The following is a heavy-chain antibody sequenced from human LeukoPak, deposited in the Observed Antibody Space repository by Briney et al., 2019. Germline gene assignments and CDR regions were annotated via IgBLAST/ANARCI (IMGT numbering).Heavy chain of an antibody. D-gene: IGHD3-22*01. CDR2: INHSGST. J-gene: IGHJ4*02. Sequence: PSETLSLTCAVYGGSFSGYYWSWIRQPPGKGLEWIGEINHSGSTNYNPSLKSRVTISVDTSKNQFSLKLSSVTAAGTAVYYCARGRTTYYYDSSGYLSLWYFDYWGQGTLVTVSS. CDR1: GGSFSGYY. CDR3: ARGRTTYYYDSSGYLSLWYFDY. V-gene: IGHV4-34*01.